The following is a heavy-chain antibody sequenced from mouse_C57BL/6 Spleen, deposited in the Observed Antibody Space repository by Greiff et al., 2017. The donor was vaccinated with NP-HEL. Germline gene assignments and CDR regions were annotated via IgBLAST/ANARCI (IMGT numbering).Heavy chain of an antibody. J-gene: IGHJ3*01. CDR1: GYTFTSYG. CDR3: ARRDYGNYEFAY. D-gene: IGHD2-1*01. CDR2: IYPRSGNT. Sequence: QVQLQQSGAELARPGASVKLSCKASGYTFTSYGISWVKQRTGQGLEWIGEIYPRSGNTYYNEKFKGKATLTADKSSSTAYMELRSLTSEDSAVYFCARRDYGNYEFAYWGQGTLVTVSA. V-gene: IGHV1-81*01.